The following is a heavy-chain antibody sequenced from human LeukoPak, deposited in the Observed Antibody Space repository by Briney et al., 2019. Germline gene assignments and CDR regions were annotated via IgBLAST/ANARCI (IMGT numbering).Heavy chain of an antibody. CDR2: TKQDGSEK. Sequence: GGSLRLSCAASGFTFSSYWMNWVRQAPGKGLEWVAKTKQDGSEKYYVDSVKGRFTISRDNTKNSLYLQMNSLRAEDTAVYYCASKQWLVSDFDYWGQGTLVTVSS. D-gene: IGHD6-19*01. CDR3: ASKQWLVSDFDY. J-gene: IGHJ4*02. V-gene: IGHV3-7*01. CDR1: GFTFSSYW.